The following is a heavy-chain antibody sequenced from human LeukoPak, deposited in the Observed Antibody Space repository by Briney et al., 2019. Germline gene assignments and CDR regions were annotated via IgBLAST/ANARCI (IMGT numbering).Heavy chain of an antibody. D-gene: IGHD3-10*01. J-gene: IGHJ4*02. CDR1: GFTFSKYW. CDR3: ARGIYGNFDY. Sequence: PTGGSLRLSCAASGFTFSKYWMHWVRQVPRKGLIWVSRINNEGNGTNYADSVKGRFTISRDNAKNTLYLQMTSLRAEDTAVYYCARGIYGNFDYWGQGSLVTASS. V-gene: IGHV3-74*01. CDR2: INNEGNGT.